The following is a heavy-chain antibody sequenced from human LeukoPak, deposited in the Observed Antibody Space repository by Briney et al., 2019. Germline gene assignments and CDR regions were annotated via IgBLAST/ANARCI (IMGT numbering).Heavy chain of an antibody. CDR3: ARENDRYGRIDY. J-gene: IGHJ4*02. D-gene: IGHD5-18*01. CDR2: ISYSGST. V-gene: IGHV4-39*07. CDR1: GGSISSNNYY. Sequence: SETLSLTCTVSGGSISSNNYYWGWIRQPPGKWLEWIGSISYSGSTYYNPSLKSRVTISIGTSRNQFSLKVTSVTAADTAVYYCARENDRYGRIDYWGQGTQVTVSS.